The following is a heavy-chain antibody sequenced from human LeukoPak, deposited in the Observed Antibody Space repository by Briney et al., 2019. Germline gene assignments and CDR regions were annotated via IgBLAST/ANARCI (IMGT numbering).Heavy chain of an antibody. V-gene: IGHV3-23*01. Sequence: GGSLRLSCAASGFTFSSYAMSWVRQAPGKGLEWVSAISGSGGSTYYADSVKGRFTISRDNSKNTLYLQMNSLRAEDTAVYYCAKVGGAGDTALDDAFDIRGQGTMVTVSS. D-gene: IGHD5-18*01. CDR1: GFTFSSYA. J-gene: IGHJ3*02. CDR3: AKVGGAGDTALDDAFDI. CDR2: ISGSGGST.